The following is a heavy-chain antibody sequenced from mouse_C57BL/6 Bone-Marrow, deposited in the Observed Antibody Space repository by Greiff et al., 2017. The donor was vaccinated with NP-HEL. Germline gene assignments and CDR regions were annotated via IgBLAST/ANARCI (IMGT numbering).Heavy chain of an antibody. Sequence: QVQLKESGAELVKPGASVKISCKASGYAFSSYWMNWVKQRPGKGLEWIGQIYPGDGDTNYNGKFKGKATLTADKSSSTAYMQLSSLTSEDSAVYFCARSLYYYGSSYSFAYWGQGTLVTVSA. CDR1: GYAFSSYW. D-gene: IGHD1-1*01. CDR2: IYPGDGDT. V-gene: IGHV1-80*01. J-gene: IGHJ3*01. CDR3: ARSLYYYGSSYSFAY.